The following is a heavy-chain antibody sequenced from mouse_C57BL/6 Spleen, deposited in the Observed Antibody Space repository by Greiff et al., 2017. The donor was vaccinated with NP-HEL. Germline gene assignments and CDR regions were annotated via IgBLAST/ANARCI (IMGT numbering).Heavy chain of an antibody. Sequence: DVKLQESGGGLVKPGGSLKLSCAASGFTFSDYGMHWVRQAPEKGLEWVAYISSGSSTIYYADTVKGRFTISRDNAKNTLFLQMTSLRSEDTAMYYCARRDSSGYWFAYWGQGTLVTVSA. CDR3: ARRDSSGYWFAY. D-gene: IGHD3-2*02. CDR1: GFTFSDYG. J-gene: IGHJ3*01. CDR2: ISSGSSTI. V-gene: IGHV5-17*01.